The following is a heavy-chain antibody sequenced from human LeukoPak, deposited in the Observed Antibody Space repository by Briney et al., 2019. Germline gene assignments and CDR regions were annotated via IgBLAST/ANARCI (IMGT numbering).Heavy chain of an antibody. J-gene: IGHJ4*02. D-gene: IGHD3-10*01. Sequence: GGSLRLSCAASGFTFSSYGMHWVRQAPGKGVEGVAVICYDGSNKYYADSVKGRFTISRDNSKNTLYLQMNSLRAEDTAVYYCARDRRITMVRGALDYWGQGTLVTVSS. CDR1: GFTFSSYG. CDR2: ICYDGSNK. V-gene: IGHV3-33*01. CDR3: ARDRRITMVRGALDY.